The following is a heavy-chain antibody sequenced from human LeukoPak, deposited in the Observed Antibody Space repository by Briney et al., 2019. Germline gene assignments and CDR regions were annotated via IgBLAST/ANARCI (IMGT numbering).Heavy chain of an antibody. CDR3: ARQDTATGYFDY. D-gene: IGHD5-18*01. CDR1: GGSISSGGYY. J-gene: IGHJ4*02. V-gene: IGHV4-61*08. CDR2: IYYSGST. Sequence: PSQTLYLTCTVSGGSISSGGYYWSWIRQPPGKGLEWIGYIYYSGSTNYNPSLKSRVTISVDTSKNQFSLKLSSVTAADTAVYYCARQDTATGYFDYWGQGTLVTVSS.